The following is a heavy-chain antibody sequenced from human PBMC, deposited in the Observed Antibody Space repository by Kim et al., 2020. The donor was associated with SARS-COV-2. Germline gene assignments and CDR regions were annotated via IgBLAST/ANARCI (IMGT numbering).Heavy chain of an antibody. V-gene: IGHV4-30-2*04. J-gene: IGHJ4*02. D-gene: IGHD6-13*01. CDR3: ARESLPQPHIAAAGS. Sequence: PSLKSRVTISVDTSKNQFSLKLSSVTAADTAVYYCARESLPQPHIAAAGSWGQGTLVTVSS.